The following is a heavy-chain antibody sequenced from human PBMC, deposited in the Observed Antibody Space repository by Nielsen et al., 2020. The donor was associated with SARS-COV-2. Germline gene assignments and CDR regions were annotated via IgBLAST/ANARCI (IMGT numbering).Heavy chain of an antibody. CDR1: GFTFRSYG. CDR2: ISYDGSNK. Sequence: GESLKISCAASGFTFRSYGMHWVRQAPGKGLEWVAVISYDGSNKYYADSVKGRFTISRDNSKNTLYLQMNSLRAEDTAVYYCAKDPAGPRYYYYGMDVWGQGTTVTVSS. CDR3: AKDPAGPRYYYYGMDV. V-gene: IGHV3-30*18. J-gene: IGHJ6*02.